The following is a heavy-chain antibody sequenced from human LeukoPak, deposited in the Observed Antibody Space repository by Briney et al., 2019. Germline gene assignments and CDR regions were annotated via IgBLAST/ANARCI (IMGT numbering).Heavy chain of an antibody. CDR3: AKDLGYDSSGYYSDDAFDI. J-gene: IGHJ3*02. D-gene: IGHD3-22*01. CDR2: INPNSGDT. CDR1: GYTFTGYY. Sequence: ASVKVSCKASGYTFTGYYLHWVRQAPGQGLEWMGWINPNSGDTNYAQKFQGRVTVTRDTSISTASMELSRLRFDDTAVYYCAKDLGYDSSGYYSDDAFDIWGQGTMVTVSS. V-gene: IGHV1-2*02.